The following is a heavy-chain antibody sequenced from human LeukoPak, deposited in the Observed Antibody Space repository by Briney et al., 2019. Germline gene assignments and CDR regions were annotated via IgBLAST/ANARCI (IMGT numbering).Heavy chain of an antibody. J-gene: IGHJ4*02. Sequence: PGGSLRLSCAASGFTFSSYSMNWVRQAPGKGLEWVSSISSSSSYIHYADSVKGRFTISRDNAKNSLYLQMNSLRAEDTAVYYCASQSIAAAGTDYWGQGTLVTVSS. CDR3: ASQSIAAAGTDY. CDR2: ISSSSSYI. CDR1: GFTFSSYS. V-gene: IGHV3-21*01. D-gene: IGHD6-13*01.